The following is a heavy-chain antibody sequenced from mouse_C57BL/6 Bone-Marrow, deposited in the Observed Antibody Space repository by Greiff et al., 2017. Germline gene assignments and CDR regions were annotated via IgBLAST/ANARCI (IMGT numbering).Heavy chain of an antibody. Sequence: EVQRVESGGGLVQPGGSLSLSCAASGFTFTDYYMSWVRQPPGKALEWLGFIRNKANGYTTEYSASVKGRFTISRDNSQSILYLQMNALRAEDSATYYCARWDYSNLYYAMDYWGQGTSVTVSS. J-gene: IGHJ4*01. CDR3: ARWDYSNLYYAMDY. V-gene: IGHV7-3*01. D-gene: IGHD2-5*01. CDR1: GFTFTDYY. CDR2: IRNKANGYTT.